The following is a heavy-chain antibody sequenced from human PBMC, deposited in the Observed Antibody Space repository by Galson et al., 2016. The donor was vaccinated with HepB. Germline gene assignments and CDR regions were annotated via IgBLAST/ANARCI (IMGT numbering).Heavy chain of an antibody. CDR2: NYYIGSP. D-gene: IGHD2-15*01. CDR3: ARENSYCSGGACSRTFDC. J-gene: IGHJ4*02. V-gene: IGHV4-61*01. CDR1: GASVSSSRYY. Sequence: SETLSLTCTVSGASVSSSRYYWSWIRQPPGKGLEWIGYNYYIGSPNYNPSLKSRVTIFIDTSTNQFSLNLSSVTAADTALYYCARENSYCSGGACSRTFDCWGQGTLVTVSS.